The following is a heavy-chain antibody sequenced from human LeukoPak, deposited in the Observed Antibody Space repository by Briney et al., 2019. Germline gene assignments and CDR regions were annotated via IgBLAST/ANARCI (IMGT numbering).Heavy chain of an antibody. D-gene: IGHD6-19*01. CDR1: GFTFSSYG. Sequence: GGSLRLSCAASGFTFSSYGMHWVRQAPGKGLEWVAVIWYDGSNKYYADSVKGRFTISRDNSKNTLYLQMNSLRAKDTAVYYCARDGNPAVAALKGFDYWGQGTLVTVSS. J-gene: IGHJ4*02. CDR3: ARDGNPAVAALKGFDY. V-gene: IGHV3-33*01. CDR2: IWYDGSNK.